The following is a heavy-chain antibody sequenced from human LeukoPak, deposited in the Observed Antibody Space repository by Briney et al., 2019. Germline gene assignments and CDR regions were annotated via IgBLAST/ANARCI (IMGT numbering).Heavy chain of an antibody. Sequence: GESLKISCKGSGYSFTTYWIVWVRQMPGKGLEWMGIIYPGDSDTRYSPSFQGQVTISADKSISTAYLQWSSLKASDTAMYYCARCSGGSCYDFDYWGQGTLVTVSP. CDR2: IYPGDSDT. V-gene: IGHV5-51*01. CDR1: GYSFTTYW. D-gene: IGHD2-15*01. CDR3: ARCSGGSCYDFDY. J-gene: IGHJ4*02.